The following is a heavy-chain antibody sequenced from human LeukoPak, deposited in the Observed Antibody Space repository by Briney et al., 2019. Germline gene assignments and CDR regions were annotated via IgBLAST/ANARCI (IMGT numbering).Heavy chain of an antibody. Sequence: SDTLSLTCTVSGGSISSTTYYWGWIRLPPGKGLDWIGNIYYSGSTYYNPSLKSRVTISVDTSKNQFSLKLSSVTAADTAVYYCASQPGGVTNYFDYWGQGTLVTVSS. J-gene: IGHJ4*02. CDR3: ASQPGGVTNYFDY. D-gene: IGHD2-21*02. CDR2: IYYSGST. V-gene: IGHV4-39*01. CDR1: GGSISSTTYY.